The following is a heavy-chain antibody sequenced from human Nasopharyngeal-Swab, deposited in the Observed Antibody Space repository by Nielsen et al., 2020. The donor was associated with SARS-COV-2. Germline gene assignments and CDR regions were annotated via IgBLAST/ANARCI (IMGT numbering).Heavy chain of an antibody. V-gene: IGHV3-11*06. CDR3: ARDSAAAGTVFDY. J-gene: IGHJ4*02. Sequence: GESLKISCAASGFAFNDYYMSWIRQAPGKGLEWVSYISSSSSYTNYADSVKGRFTISRDNAKNSLYLQMNSLRAEDTAVYYCARDSAAAGTVFDYWGQGTLVTVSS. CDR1: GFAFNDYY. CDR2: ISSSSSYT. D-gene: IGHD6-13*01.